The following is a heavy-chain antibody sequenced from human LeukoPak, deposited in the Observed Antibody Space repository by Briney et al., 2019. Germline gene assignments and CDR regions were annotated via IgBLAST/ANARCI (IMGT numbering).Heavy chain of an antibody. D-gene: IGHD2-15*01. CDR3: ARDEGHCSGGSCSAPYYFDY. CDR1: GFTFSSYW. J-gene: IGHJ4*02. V-gene: IGHV3-74*01. CDR2: INSDGSST. Sequence: GGSLRLSCAASGFTFSSYWMHWVRQAPGKGLVWVSRINSDGSSTSYADSVKGRFTISRDNAKNTLYLQMNSLRAEDTAVYYCARDEGHCSGGSCSAPYYFDYWGQGTLVTVSS.